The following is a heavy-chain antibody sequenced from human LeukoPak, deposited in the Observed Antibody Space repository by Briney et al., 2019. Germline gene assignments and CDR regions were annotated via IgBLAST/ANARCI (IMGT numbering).Heavy chain of an antibody. CDR1: SGSIRSYY. D-gene: IGHD2/OR15-2a*01. Sequence: SETLSLTCTVSSGSIRSYYRSWIRQSPGKGLEWIGYIYYSGSTNWNPSLKSRVTISVDTSKNQFSLKLSSVTAADTAVYYCAGCKSSYYGMDVWGQGTTVAVSS. V-gene: IGHV4-59*01. CDR2: IYYSGST. CDR3: AGCKSSYYGMDV. J-gene: IGHJ6*02.